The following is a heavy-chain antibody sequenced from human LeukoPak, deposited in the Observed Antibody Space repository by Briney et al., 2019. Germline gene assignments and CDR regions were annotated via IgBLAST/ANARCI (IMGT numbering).Heavy chain of an antibody. CDR2: INHRGGT. CDR3: AGGGRGVPAARLFKPGNWFDP. J-gene: IGHJ5*02. CDR1: GESFSGYY. Sequence: PSEALSLTCAVYGESFSGYYWSWIRQPPGKGLGWIGEINHRGGTNYNPSLKSRVTISVDTSKNQFSLKLSSVTAAEPAGYYCAGGGRGVPAARLFKPGNWFDPGGRGARVPVPS. V-gene: IGHV4-34*01. D-gene: IGHD2-2*01.